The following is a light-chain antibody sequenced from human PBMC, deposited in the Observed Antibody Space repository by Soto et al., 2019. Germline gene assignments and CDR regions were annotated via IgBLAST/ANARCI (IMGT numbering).Light chain of an antibody. J-gene: IGKJ5*01. V-gene: IGKV2-28*01. CDR1: QSLLHSDGYNY. CDR3: MQARQTPIT. CDR2: LGS. Sequence: DIVMTQSPLSLPVTPGEPASISCRSSQSLLHSDGYNYLDWYLQKPGQSPQLLIYLGSNRASGVPDRFSGSGSGTDFTLKISRVEVEDVGVYYCMQARQTPITFGQGTRLEMK.